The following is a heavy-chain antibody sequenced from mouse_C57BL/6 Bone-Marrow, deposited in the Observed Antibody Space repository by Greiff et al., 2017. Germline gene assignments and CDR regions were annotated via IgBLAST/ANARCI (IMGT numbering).Heavy chain of an antibody. J-gene: IGHJ4*01. D-gene: IGHD2-2*01. CDR2: INPNYGTT. CDR1: GYSFTDYN. V-gene: IGHV1-39*01. CDR3: ARRAMVTSLYAMDY. Sequence: EVQLKESGPELVKPGASVTISCKASGYSFTDYNMNWVKQSNGKSLEWIGVINPNYGTTSYNQKFKGKATLTVDQSSSTADMQLNCLTSENSAVYYCARRAMVTSLYAMDYWGQGTSGTVSS.